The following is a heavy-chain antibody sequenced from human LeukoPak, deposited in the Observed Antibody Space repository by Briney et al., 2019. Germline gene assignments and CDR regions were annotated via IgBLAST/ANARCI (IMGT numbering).Heavy chain of an antibody. CDR3: ARHPIGFWSGYPQYYFDY. CDR2: IYYSGST. D-gene: IGHD3-3*01. J-gene: IGHJ4*02. V-gene: IGHV4-39*01. CDR1: GGSISSSSYY. Sequence: SETLSLTCTVSGGSISSSSYYWGWIRQPPGKGLEWIGSIYYSGSTYYNPSLKSRVTISVDTSKNQFSLKLSSVTAADTAVYYCARHPIGFWSGYPQYYFDYWGQGTLVTVSS.